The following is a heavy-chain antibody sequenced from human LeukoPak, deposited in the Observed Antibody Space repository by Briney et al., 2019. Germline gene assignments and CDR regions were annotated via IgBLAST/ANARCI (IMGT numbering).Heavy chain of an antibody. V-gene: IGHV3-21*01. D-gene: IGHD6-13*01. CDR2: ISSSSSYI. CDR3: ARDGGYSSSWYLHPRHFDY. Sequence: PGGSLRLSCAASGFTFSSYSMNWVRQAPGKGLEWVSSISSSSSYIYYADSVKGRFTISRDNAKNSLYLQMNSLRAEDTAVYDCARDGGYSSSWYLHPRHFDYWGQGTLVTVSS. CDR1: GFTFSSYS. J-gene: IGHJ4*02.